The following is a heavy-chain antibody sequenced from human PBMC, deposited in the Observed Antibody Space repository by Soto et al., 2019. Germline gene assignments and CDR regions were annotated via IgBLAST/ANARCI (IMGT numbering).Heavy chain of an antibody. D-gene: IGHD5-12*01. CDR3: ARDPLGGNIVATPYYYYGMDV. CDR1: GGTFSSYA. CDR2: IIPIFGTA. J-gene: IGHJ6*02. Sequence: QVQLVQSGAEVKKPGSSVKVSCKASGGTFSSYAISWVRQAPGQGLEWMGGIIPIFGTANYAQKFQGRVTITADESTSTAYMERSSMRSEDTAVYYCARDPLGGNIVATPYYYYGMDVWGQGTTVTVSS. V-gene: IGHV1-69*12.